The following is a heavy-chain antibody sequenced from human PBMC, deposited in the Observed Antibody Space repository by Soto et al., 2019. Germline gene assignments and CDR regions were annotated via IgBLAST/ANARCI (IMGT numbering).Heavy chain of an antibody. CDR3: ARLHYFDWLLPNIFDY. V-gene: IGHV4-39*01. CDR1: GGSISSSSYY. D-gene: IGHD3-9*01. Sequence: SETLSLTCTVSGGSISSSSYYWGWIRQPPGKGLEWIGSIYYSGSTYYNPSLKSRVTISVDTSKNQFSLKLSSVTAADTAVYYCARLHYFDWLLPNIFDYWGQGTLVTVSS. J-gene: IGHJ4*02. CDR2: IYYSGST.